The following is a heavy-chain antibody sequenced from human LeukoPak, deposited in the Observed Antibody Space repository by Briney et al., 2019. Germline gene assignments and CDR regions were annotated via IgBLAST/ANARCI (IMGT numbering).Heavy chain of an antibody. CDR3: AKASTFSGSPVDY. CDR2: ISGSGGST. V-gene: IGHV3-23*01. D-gene: IGHD1-26*01. Sequence: GGSLRLSCAASGFTFSSYAMNWVRQVPGKGLEWFSAISGSGGSTYYADSVKGRFTISRGNSKNTLSLQMNGLRADDTAVYYCAKASTFSGSPVDYWGQGTLVTVSS. CDR1: GFTFSSYA. J-gene: IGHJ4*02.